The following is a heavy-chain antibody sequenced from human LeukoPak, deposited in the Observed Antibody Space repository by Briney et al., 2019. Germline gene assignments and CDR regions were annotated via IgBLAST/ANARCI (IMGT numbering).Heavy chain of an antibody. CDR1: GFTFSDYY. CDR2: INSRTTYT. Sequence: PGGSLRLSCAASGFTFSDYYLSWIRQAPGKGLEWVSYINSRTTYTNYADSVKGRFTISRDNAKNSLYLQMNSLTAEDTAVYYCARSLGNWGMDYWGQGNLVIVSS. V-gene: IGHV3-11*06. CDR3: ARSLGNWGMDY. J-gene: IGHJ4*02. D-gene: IGHD7-27*01.